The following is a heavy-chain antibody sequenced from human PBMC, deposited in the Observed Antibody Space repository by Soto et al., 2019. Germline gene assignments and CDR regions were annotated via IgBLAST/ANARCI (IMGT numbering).Heavy chain of an antibody. Sequence: ASVKLSCKASGYTFTSYAMHCVRQAPGQRLEWMEWINAGNGNTKYSPKLHGRVTINRDTTATTAYMELSSLRSEDTAVYYCAREDVDIVATTYYYYGMDVWGQGTTVTVS. D-gene: IGHD5-12*01. CDR3: AREDVDIVATTYYYYGMDV. CDR1: GYTFTSYA. J-gene: IGHJ6*02. CDR2: INAGNGNT. V-gene: IGHV1-3*01.